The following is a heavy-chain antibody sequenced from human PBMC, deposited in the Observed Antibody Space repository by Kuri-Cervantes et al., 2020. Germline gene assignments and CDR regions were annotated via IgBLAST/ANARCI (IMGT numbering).Heavy chain of an antibody. V-gene: IGHV4-34*01. J-gene: IGHJ4*02. CDR2: INHSGST. CDR3: GSMFSGYAYVDH. D-gene: IGHD5-12*01. Sequence: SETLSLTCAVYGGFFSGYYWSWIRQPPGKGLEWIGEINHSGSTNYNPSLKSRVTISVDTSKNQFSLKLTSVTAADTAVYYCGSMFSGYAYVDHWGQGTPVTVSS. CDR1: GGFFSGYY.